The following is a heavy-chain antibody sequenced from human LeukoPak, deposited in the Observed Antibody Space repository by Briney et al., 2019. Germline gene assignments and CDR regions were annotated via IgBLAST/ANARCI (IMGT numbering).Heavy chain of an antibody. CDR1: GGSISSYY. CDR3: ARVQYSSSSRFHFDY. D-gene: IGHD6-6*01. CDR2: IYHSGST. V-gene: IGHV4-59*12. J-gene: IGHJ4*02. Sequence: SEILSLTCTVSGGSISSYYWSWIRQPPGKGLEWIGYIYHSGSTYYNPSLKSRVTISVDRSKNQFSLKLSSVTAADTAVYYCARVQYSSSSRFHFDYWGQGTLVTVSS.